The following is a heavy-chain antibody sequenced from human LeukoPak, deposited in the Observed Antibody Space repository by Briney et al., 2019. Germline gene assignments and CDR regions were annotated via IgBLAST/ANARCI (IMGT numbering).Heavy chain of an antibody. J-gene: IGHJ4*02. CDR3: AKTRGGSYLRGKDY. CDR2: ISSSGSTI. CDR1: GFTFSDYY. D-gene: IGHD1-26*01. Sequence: PGGSLRLSCAASGFTFSDYYMSWIRQAPGKGLEWVSYISSSGSTIYYADSVKGRFTISRDNSKNTLYLQMNSLRAEGTAVYYCAKTRGGSYLRGKDYWGQGTLVTVSS. V-gene: IGHV3-11*01.